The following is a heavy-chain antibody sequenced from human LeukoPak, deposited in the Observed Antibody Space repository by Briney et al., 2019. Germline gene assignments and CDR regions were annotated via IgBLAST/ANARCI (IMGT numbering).Heavy chain of an antibody. V-gene: IGHV3-66*03. D-gene: IGHD2-2*01. CDR2: IYSCGST. J-gene: IGHJ4*02. CDR1: GFTVSSNY. Sequence: GGSLRLSCAASGFTVSSNYMSWVRQAPGKGLEWVSVIYSCGSTYYADSVKGRFTISRDNAKNSLYLQMNSLRAEDTAVYYCARVVPVVPLFDYWGQGTLVTVSS. CDR3: ARVVPVVPLFDY.